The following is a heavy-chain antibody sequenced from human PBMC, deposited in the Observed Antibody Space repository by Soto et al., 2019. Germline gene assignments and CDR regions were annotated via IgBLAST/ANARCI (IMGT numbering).Heavy chain of an antibody. CDR1: GFTFSSYG. D-gene: IGHD1-26*01. V-gene: IGHV3-33*01. CDR2: IWYDGSNK. CDR3: ARECGSPNDDCFDY. Sequence: QVQLVESGGGVVQPGRSLRLSCAASGFTFSSYGMHWVRQAPGKGLEWVAVIWYDGSNKYYADSVKGRFTISRDNSKNTLYLQMNSLRAEDTAVYYCARECGSPNDDCFDYWGQGTLVTVSS. J-gene: IGHJ4*02.